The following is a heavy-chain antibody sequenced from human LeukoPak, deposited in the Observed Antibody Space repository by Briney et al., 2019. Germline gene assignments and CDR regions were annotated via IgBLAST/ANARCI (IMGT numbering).Heavy chain of an antibody. Sequence: PGGSLRLSCAASGFTFSSYGMHWVRQAPGKGLEWVAVISYDGSNKYYADSVKGRFTISRDNSKNTLYLQMNSLRAEDTAVYYCAKTWGPFSESAFDIWGQGTMVTVSS. V-gene: IGHV3-30*18. CDR1: GFTFSSYG. CDR2: ISYDGSNK. CDR3: AKTWGPFSESAFDI. J-gene: IGHJ3*02. D-gene: IGHD7-27*01.